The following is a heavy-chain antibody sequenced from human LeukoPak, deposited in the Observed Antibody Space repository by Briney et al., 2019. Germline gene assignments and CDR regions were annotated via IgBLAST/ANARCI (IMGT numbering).Heavy chain of an antibody. CDR1: GGSMSSFC. V-gene: IGHV4-59*08. CDR3: ARRSSGHPYFFDY. D-gene: IGHD3-22*01. Sequence: PETLSLTCTVSGGSMSSFCWSWIRQFPGKGLEWIGYIYPSGNTNYNTSLKSRLTISADLSKNQFSLRLTSVTAADTAVYYCARRSSGHPYFFDYWGQGTLVTVSS. CDR2: IYPSGNT. J-gene: IGHJ4*02.